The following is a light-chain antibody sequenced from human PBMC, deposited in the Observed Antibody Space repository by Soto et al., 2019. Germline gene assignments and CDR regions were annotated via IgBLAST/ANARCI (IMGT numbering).Light chain of an antibody. CDR3: QQYDNSRGLT. CDR1: QSVSSSF. CDR2: RSS. Sequence: EIVLTQSPGTLPLSPGEGATLSCRASQSVSSSFFAWYQQKPGQAPRLLIYRSSIRATGIPDRFSGSGSETDFTLTISRLEPEDFAVYYCQQYDNSRGLTFGGGTKVEIK. J-gene: IGKJ4*01. V-gene: IGKV3-20*01.